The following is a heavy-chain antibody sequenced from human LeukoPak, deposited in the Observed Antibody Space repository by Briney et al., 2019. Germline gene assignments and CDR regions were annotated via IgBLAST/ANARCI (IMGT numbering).Heavy chain of an antibody. CDR2: IRYDGSNE. CDR1: GFTFRSYG. J-gene: IGHJ4*02. D-gene: IGHD2-15*01. Sequence: GGSLRLSCAASGFTFRSYGMHWVRQAPGKGLEWVAFIRYDGSNEYYADSVKGRFTISRDNSKNTLYLQMNSLRAEDTAVYNCAGEPGYCSGGSCYYYFDYWGQGTLVTVSS. CDR3: AGEPGYCSGGSCYYYFDY. V-gene: IGHV3-30*02.